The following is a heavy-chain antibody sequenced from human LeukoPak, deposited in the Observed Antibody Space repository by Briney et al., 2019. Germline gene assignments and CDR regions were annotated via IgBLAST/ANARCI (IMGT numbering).Heavy chain of an antibody. CDR2: ISAYNGNT. CDR3: ARSRIFGVVIIEGYFDY. J-gene: IGHJ4*02. CDR1: GYTFTSYA. D-gene: IGHD3-3*02. V-gene: IGHV1-18*01. Sequence: ASVKVSCKASGYTFTSYAMHWVRQAPGQGLEWMGWISAYNGNTNYAQKLQGRVTMTTDTSTSTAYMELSSLRSEDTAVYYCARSRIFGVVIIEGYFDYWGQGTLVTVSS.